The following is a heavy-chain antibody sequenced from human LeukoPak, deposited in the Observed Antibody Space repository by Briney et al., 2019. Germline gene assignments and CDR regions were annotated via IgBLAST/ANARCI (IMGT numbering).Heavy chain of an antibody. V-gene: IGHV3-7*01. CDR1: GFTVSSNY. CDR3: ARDGSGSYRPQPFFDY. Sequence: GGSLRLSGAASGFTVSSNYMSWVRQAPGKGLEWVANIKQDGSEKYYVDSVKGRFTISRDNAKNSLYLQMNSLRAEDTAVYYCARDGSGSYRPQPFFDYWGQGTLVTVSS. J-gene: IGHJ4*02. CDR2: IKQDGSEK. D-gene: IGHD1-26*01.